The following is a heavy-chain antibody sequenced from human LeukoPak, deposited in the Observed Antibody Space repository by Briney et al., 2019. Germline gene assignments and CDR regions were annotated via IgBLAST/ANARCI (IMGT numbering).Heavy chain of an antibody. CDR2: INTNTGNP. CDR3: VRALFPLAAAAHWLGQNNFDY. Sequence: ASVKVSCKASGYTFTSYAMNWVRQAPGQGLEWMGWINTNTGNPTYAQGFTGRFVFSLDTSVSTAYLQTSSLKAEDTAVYYCVRALFPLAAAAHWLGQNNFDYWGQGTLVTVSS. CDR1: GYTFTSYA. V-gene: IGHV7-4-1*02. J-gene: IGHJ4*02. D-gene: IGHD6-13*01.